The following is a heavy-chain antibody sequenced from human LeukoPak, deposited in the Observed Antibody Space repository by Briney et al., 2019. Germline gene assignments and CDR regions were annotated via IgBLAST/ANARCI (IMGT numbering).Heavy chain of an antibody. J-gene: IGHJ3*02. Sequence: GGSLRLSCAASGFTFSSYGMHWVRQPPGKGLECISAISIDGSERYYAGSVRGRFTISRDNSKNTLYLQMNSLRAEDSAVYYCAKVPGLQYSGWLSGAFDIWGQGTTVTVSS. CDR2: ISIDGSER. CDR3: AKVPGLQYSGWLSGAFDI. V-gene: IGHV3-30*18. CDR1: GFTFSSYG. D-gene: IGHD3-9*01.